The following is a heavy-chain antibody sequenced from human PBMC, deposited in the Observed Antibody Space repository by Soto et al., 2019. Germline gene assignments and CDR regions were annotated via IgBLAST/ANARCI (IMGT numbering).Heavy chain of an antibody. Sequence: QVQLQESGPGLVKPSGTLSLTCAVSSGSISSSNWWSWVRQPPGKGLEWIGEIYHSGSTNYNPSLKSRVTISVDKSKNQFSLKLSSVTAADTAVYYCARVNLIVKTVCSSTSCYIGHAWFDPWGQGTLVTVSS. CDR2: IYHSGST. CDR3: ARVNLIVKTVCSSTSCYIGHAWFDP. CDR1: SGSISSSNW. D-gene: IGHD2-2*02. V-gene: IGHV4-4*02. J-gene: IGHJ5*02.